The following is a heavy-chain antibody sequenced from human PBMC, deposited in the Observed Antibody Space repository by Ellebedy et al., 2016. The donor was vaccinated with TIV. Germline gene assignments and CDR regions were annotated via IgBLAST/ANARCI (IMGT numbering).Heavy chain of an antibody. Sequence: GESLKISCAASGFTFSRFGMQWVRPAPGKGLEWVAVISHDGSVKHYADSVKGRFTISRDNSKNTLNLHLSSLRSEDTAVYYCAKETTELTATTLYWGQGTLVTVSS. CDR1: GFTFSRFG. V-gene: IGHV3-30*18. J-gene: IGHJ4*02. CDR3: AKETTELTATTLY. CDR2: ISHDGSVK. D-gene: IGHD1-1*01.